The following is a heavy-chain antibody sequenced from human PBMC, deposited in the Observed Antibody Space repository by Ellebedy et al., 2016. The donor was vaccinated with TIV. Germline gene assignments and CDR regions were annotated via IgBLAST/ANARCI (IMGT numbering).Heavy chain of an antibody. CDR3: ARMSGTFRIPSYYYYYGMDV. V-gene: IGHV3-74*01. CDR1: GFTFSSYW. D-gene: IGHD3-3*01. CDR2: INSDGSST. Sequence: PGGSLRLSCAASGFTFSSYWMHWVRQAPGKGLVWVSRINSDGSSTSYADSVKGRFTISRDNAKNTLYLQMNSLRAEDTAVYYCARMSGTFRIPSYYYYYGMDVWGQGTTVTVSS. J-gene: IGHJ6*02.